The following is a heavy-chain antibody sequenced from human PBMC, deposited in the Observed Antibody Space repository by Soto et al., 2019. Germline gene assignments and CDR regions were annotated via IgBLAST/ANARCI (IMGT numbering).Heavy chain of an antibody. J-gene: IGHJ4*02. Sequence: QVQLQESGPGLVKPSQTLTLTCTVSGGSISSGRFYWSWIRQHPGKGLEWIGHISDSGSSYYNPSLESRVTISVDTSENQLSLKLSAVTAADTAVYFCARTTFYDIFTAYYSLFDYWGQGTKVTVSS. V-gene: IGHV4-31*03. CDR2: ISDSGSS. D-gene: IGHD3-9*01. CDR1: GGSISSGRFY. CDR3: ARTTFYDIFTAYYSLFDY.